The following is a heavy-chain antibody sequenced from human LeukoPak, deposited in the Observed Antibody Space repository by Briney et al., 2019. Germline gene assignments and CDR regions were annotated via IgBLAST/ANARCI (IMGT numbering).Heavy chain of an antibody. D-gene: IGHD1-1*01. CDR3: ARVGGTIYYYYGMDV. Sequence: ASETLSLTCTVSGGSISSYYWSWIRQPPGKGLEWIGYIYYSGSTNYNPSLKSRVTISVDTSKNQFSLKLSSVTAADTAVYYCARVGGTIYYYYGMDVWGQGTTVTVSS. V-gene: IGHV4-59*01. CDR2: IYYSGST. CDR1: GGSISSYY. J-gene: IGHJ6*02.